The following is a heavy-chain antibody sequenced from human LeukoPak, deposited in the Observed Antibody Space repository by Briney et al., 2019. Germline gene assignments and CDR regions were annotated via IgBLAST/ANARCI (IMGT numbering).Heavy chain of an antibody. CDR3: AKRAPYCTNGVCYAGWFDH. V-gene: IGHV5-51*01. CDR1: GYRLTSYL. Sequence: GASLKISFKGSGYRLTSYLIGWVRRVPGKGVGLMGIIYPGDSDTSYSPSFQGEVTSSADKSISTAYLQWSSLKTSDTSMYYCAKRAPYCTNGVCYAGWFDHWGQGTLVTVSS. CDR2: IYPGDSDT. J-gene: IGHJ5*02. D-gene: IGHD2-8*01.